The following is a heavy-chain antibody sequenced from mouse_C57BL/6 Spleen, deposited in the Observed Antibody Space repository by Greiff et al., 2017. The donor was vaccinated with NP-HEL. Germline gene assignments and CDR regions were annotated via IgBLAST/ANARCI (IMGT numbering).Heavy chain of an antibody. V-gene: IGHV5-17*01. Sequence: EVQLVESGGGLVKPGASLKLSCAASGFTFSDYGMHWVRQAPEQGLEWVAYISRGSSTIYYADTVKGRFTISRDKAKNTLFLQMTSLTSEDTAMYYCARRENYYGYLDYWGQGTTVTVSS. J-gene: IGHJ4*01. D-gene: IGHD1-1*01. CDR3: ARRENYYGYLDY. CDR1: GFTFSDYG. CDR2: ISRGSSTI.